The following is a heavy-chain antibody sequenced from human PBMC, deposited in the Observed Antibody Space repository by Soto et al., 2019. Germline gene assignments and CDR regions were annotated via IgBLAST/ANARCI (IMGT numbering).Heavy chain of an antibody. CDR3: ARAYCSSTRCHDY. V-gene: IGHV3-11*05. CDR1: GFTFSDYY. J-gene: IGHJ4*02. D-gene: IGHD2-2*01. Sequence: PGGSLRLSCAASGFTFSDYYMSWIRQAPGKGLEWVSYISSSRSYTNYADSVKGRFTISRDNAKNSLYLQMNSLRAEDTAVYYCARAYCSSTRCHDYWGQGTLVTVSS. CDR2: ISSSRSYT.